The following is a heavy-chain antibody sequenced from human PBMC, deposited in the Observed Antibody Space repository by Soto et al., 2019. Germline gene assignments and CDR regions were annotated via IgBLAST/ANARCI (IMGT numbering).Heavy chain of an antibody. Sequence: QVDLVESGGGVVQPGESLRLSCATSGFTFSEDAMHWVRQAPGKGLEWVAVIWYDGSKNHYADSVKGRFTISRDNSKNTLFLQMNSLTAEDTAVYWCVREGRHTAMFSGFDYWGQGTRVTASS. D-gene: IGHD5-18*01. V-gene: IGHV3-33*01. CDR3: VREGRHTAMFSGFDY. CDR2: IWYDGSKN. J-gene: IGHJ4*02. CDR1: GFTFSEDA.